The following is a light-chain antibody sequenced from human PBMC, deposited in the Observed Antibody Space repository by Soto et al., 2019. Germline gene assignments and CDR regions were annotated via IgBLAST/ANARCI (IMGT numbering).Light chain of an antibody. CDR3: QQYYSTPS. V-gene: IGKV4-1*01. Sequence: DIVMTQSPDSLAVSLGERATINCKSSQSVLYNSNNKNYLSWYQQRPGQPPKLLIYWATIREFGVPDRFSGSASGTDFTLTISNLQAEDVAVYSCQQYYSTPSFGQRTKVDIK. J-gene: IGKJ2*01. CDR2: WAT. CDR1: QSVLYNSNNKNY.